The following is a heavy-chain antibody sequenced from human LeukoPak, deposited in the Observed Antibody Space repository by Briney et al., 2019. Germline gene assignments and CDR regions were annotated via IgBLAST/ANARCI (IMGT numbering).Heavy chain of an antibody. V-gene: IGHV4-61*08. CDR2: IYSSGST. J-gene: IGHJ4*02. D-gene: IGHD1-26*01. CDR3: ARTWDLLGWFDF. Sequence: RTSETLSRTCTVSGGSISSGGYYWSWIRQPPGKGLEWIGYIYSSGSTNYNPSLKSRVTISVDMSKNQFSLKLRSVTAADTAVYYCARTWDLLGWFDFWGQGALVTVSS. CDR1: GGSISSGGYY.